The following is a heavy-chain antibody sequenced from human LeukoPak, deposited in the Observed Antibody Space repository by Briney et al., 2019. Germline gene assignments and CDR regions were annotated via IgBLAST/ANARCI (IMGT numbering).Heavy chain of an antibody. CDR2: ISWDGSYT. V-gene: IGHV3-43D*03. D-gene: IGHD6-13*01. Sequence: PGGSLRLSCAASGFTFDDYAMHWVRQTPGKGLEWVSLISWDGSYTSYVDSVKGRFTISRDNSKNSLYLQMDSLRAEDTALYYCAKDAYSSSSNYFDYWGQGTLVTVSS. CDR1: GFTFDDYA. J-gene: IGHJ4*02. CDR3: AKDAYSSSSNYFDY.